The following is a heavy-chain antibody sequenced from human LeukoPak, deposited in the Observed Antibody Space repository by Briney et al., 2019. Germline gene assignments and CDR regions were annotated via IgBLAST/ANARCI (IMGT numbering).Heavy chain of an antibody. D-gene: IGHD2-15*01. Sequence: SETLSLTCTVSGGSISRSRDYWGWIRQPPGKGLEWIGSIYYSGSTYYNPSLKSRVTISGDTSKNRFSLKLSSVTAADTAMYYCARGTYCSGGSCYEEYNWFDPWGQGTLVTVSS. CDR3: ARGTYCSGGSCYEEYNWFDP. CDR2: IYYSGST. CDR1: GGSISRSRDY. J-gene: IGHJ5*02. V-gene: IGHV4-39*07.